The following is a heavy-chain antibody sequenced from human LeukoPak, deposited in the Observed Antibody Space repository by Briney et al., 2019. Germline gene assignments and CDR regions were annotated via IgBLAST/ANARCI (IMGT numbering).Heavy chain of an antibody. CDR3: TRRNPPYCGGDCYSNAFDI. D-gene: IGHD2-21*02. V-gene: IGHV3-21*01. CDR2: ISSSSSYI. CDR1: GFTFSSYS. J-gene: IGHJ3*02. Sequence: GGSLRLSCAASGFTFSSYSMNWVRQAPGKGLEWVSSISSSSSYIYYADSVKGRFTISRDNAKNSLYPQMNSLRAEDTAVYYCTRRNPPYCGGDCYSNAFDIWGQGTMVTVSS.